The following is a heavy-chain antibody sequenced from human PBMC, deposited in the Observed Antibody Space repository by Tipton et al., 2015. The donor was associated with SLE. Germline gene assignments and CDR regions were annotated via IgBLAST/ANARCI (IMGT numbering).Heavy chain of an antibody. CDR1: GDTFSDYA. D-gene: IGHD2-15*01. Sequence: QSGAEVKKPGSSVKVSCKASGDTFSDYAISWVRQAPGQGLEWMGWINPILGAAQYAPKFQGRVTITTDEYTSTGYMELNSLRSEDTDVYYSARDPSYGSERSLYESQVLWGQGTLFTVSS. CDR2: INPILGAA. CDR3: ARDPSYGSERSLYESQVL. J-gene: IGHJ4*02. V-gene: IGHV1-69*05.